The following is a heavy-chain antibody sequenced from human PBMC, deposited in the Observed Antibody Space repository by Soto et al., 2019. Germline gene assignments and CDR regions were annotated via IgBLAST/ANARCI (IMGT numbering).Heavy chain of an antibody. V-gene: IGHV3-15*01. CDR2: IKSKTDGGTT. CDR1: GFTFRNAW. CDR3: TTDHLEFCRGGSCYGSQRRGY. J-gene: IGHJ4*02. D-gene: IGHD2-15*01. Sequence: EVQLVESGGVLVKPGGSLRLSCAASGFTFRNAWMNWVRQAPGKGLEWVGRIKSKTDGGTTDYAAPVKGRFTISRDDSKTTLYLQMNSLKTEDTAVYYCTTDHLEFCRGGSCYGSQRRGYWGQGTLVTVSS.